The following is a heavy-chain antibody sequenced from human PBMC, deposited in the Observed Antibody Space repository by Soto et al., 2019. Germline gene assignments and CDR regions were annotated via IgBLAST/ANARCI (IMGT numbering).Heavy chain of an antibody. J-gene: IGHJ4*02. Sequence: PGGSLRLSCAASGFTFSSYAMSWVRQAPGKGLEWVSAISGSGGSTYYADYVKGRFTISRDNSKNTLYLQMNSLRAEDTAVYYCVKDRLEVRGVIPPYYFDYWGQGTLVTVSS. CDR3: VKDRLEVRGVIPPYYFDY. CDR1: GFTFSSYA. V-gene: IGHV3-23*01. CDR2: ISGSGGST. D-gene: IGHD3-10*01.